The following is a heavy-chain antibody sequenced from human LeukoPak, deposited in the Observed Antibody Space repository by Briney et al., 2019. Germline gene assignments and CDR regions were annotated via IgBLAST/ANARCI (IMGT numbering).Heavy chain of an antibody. D-gene: IGHD3-16*02. CDR3: ARALSDYVWGSYRTAEYFQH. J-gene: IGHJ1*01. Sequence: GGSLRLSCAASGSTFSSYSMNWVRQAPGKGLEWVSSISSSSSYIYYADSVKGRFTISRDNAKNSLYLQMNSLRAEDTAVYYCARALSDYVWGSYRTAEYFQHWGQGTLVTVSS. CDR2: ISSSSSYI. V-gene: IGHV3-21*01. CDR1: GSTFSSYS.